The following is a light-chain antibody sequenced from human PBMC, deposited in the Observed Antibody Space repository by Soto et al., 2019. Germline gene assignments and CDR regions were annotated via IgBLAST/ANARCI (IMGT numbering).Light chain of an antibody. CDR1: QSVSSGY. J-gene: IGKJ1*01. V-gene: IGKV3-20*01. Sequence: EGVLTQSPGTLSLSPGERATLSCRASQSVSSGYLVWYQHKPGQTPRLLIYGASTRATGFPDRFSGSGSGTDSTLTIGRLEPEDFAVYYCQQYGNSPQTFGQGTKVDIK. CDR2: GAS. CDR3: QQYGNSPQT.